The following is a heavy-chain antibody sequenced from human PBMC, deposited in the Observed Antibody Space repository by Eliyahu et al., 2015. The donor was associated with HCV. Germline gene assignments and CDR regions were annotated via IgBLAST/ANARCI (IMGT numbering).Heavy chain of an antibody. D-gene: IGHD3-10*01. CDR2: IDDSGST. CDR1: GGSFSGXF. CDR3: ARLNSGSWWTGLNYFDP. J-gene: IGHJ5*02. V-gene: IGHV4-34*01. Sequence: QVQLQQWGAGLLKPSETLSLTCAVYGGSFSGXFWSWIRQSPGKGLQWIGEIDDSGSTNYNPSLKSRVTISVDTSKNQFSLKLTSVTAADTAVYYCARLNSGSWWTGLNYFDPWGQGTLVTVSS.